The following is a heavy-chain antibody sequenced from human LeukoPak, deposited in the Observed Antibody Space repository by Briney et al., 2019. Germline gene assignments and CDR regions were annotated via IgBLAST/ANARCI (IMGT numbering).Heavy chain of an antibody. CDR2: IYYSGST. Sequence: PSETLSLTCTVSGGSISSSSYSWGWIRQPPGKGLEWIGSIYYSGSTYYNPSLKSRVTISVDTSKNQFSLKLSSVTAADTAVYYCASIYYYDSSGYYYEVRVALDYWGQGTLVTVSS. CDR1: GGSISSSSYS. CDR3: ASIYYYDSSGYYYEVRVALDY. V-gene: IGHV4-39*01. D-gene: IGHD3-22*01. J-gene: IGHJ4*02.